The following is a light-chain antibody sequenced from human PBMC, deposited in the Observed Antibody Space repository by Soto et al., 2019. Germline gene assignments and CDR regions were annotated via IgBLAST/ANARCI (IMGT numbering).Light chain of an antibody. V-gene: IGKV3-15*01. CDR3: QQYNNWPYT. CDR1: QSVSRN. J-gene: IGKJ2*01. Sequence: EIVMTQSPATLSVSPGERATLSCSASQSVSRNLAWYQQNPGQAPRLLIYAASTRATGIPARFSGSGSGTEFTLTISSLQSEDFAVYYCQQYNNWPYTFGQGTKLEIK. CDR2: AAS.